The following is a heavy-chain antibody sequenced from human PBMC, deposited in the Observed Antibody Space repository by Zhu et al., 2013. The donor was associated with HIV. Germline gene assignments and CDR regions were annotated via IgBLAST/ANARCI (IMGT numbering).Heavy chain of an antibody. CDR3: ARDERALDV. D-gene: IGHD6-25*01. V-gene: IGHV1-2*02. CDR2: FSPYGGAT. J-gene: IGHJ3*01. Sequence: QVQLVQSGAEVKKPGVSVKVSCKASGYTFTGHYIHWVRQAPGQGLEWMGWFSPYGGATNYAQKFQGRVSMTGDTTIHTAYMQLNRLVYDDTAVYYCARDERALDVWGQGTMVTVSS. CDR1: GYTFTGHY.